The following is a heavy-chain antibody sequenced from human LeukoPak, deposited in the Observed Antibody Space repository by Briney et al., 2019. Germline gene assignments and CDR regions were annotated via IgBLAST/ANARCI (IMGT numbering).Heavy chain of an antibody. CDR3: AKDAGMLTGVLNWFDP. Sequence: GGSLRLSCAASGFTFRSYGMHWVRQAPGKGLEWVALISFDGSNIHYADSVKGRFTISRDNFRNTLYLQMNSLRAEDTAVYYCAKDAGMLTGVLNWFDPWGQGTLVTVSS. V-gene: IGHV3-30*18. J-gene: IGHJ5*02. CDR1: GFTFRSYG. CDR2: ISFDGSNI. D-gene: IGHD3-16*01.